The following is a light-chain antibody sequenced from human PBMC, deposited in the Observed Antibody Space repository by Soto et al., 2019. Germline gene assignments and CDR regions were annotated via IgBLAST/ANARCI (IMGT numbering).Light chain of an antibody. CDR3: QQYNSYPTWT. J-gene: IGKJ1*01. CDR2: DAS. Sequence: EIVLTQSPATLSFSAGERATLSCRASQSVSSHLVWYQQKPGQAPRLLISDASNRATGIPARFSGSGSESDFTLTISRLEPDDFATYYCQQYNSYPTWTFGQGTKVDIK. V-gene: IGKV3-11*01. CDR1: QSVSSH.